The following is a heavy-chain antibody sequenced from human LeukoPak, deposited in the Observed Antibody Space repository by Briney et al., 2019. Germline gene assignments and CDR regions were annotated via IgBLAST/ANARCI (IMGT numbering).Heavy chain of an antibody. CDR3: ARGGIVVAVYFDF. CDR2: VYHTASP. D-gene: IGHD2-21*01. V-gene: IGHV4-38-2*02. J-gene: IGHJ4*02. CDR1: GYSISNDYY. Sequence: SETVTLTCIVSGYSISNDYYWGWVRQPPGKGLYWIGSVYHTASPDYKQSIKSRVTISVDTSKNQLSLRLRSVTAADTAVYYCARGGIVVAVYFDFWGKGKLLTVSS.